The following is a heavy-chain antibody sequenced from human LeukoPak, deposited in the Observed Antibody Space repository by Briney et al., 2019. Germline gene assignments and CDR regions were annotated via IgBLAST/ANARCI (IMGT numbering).Heavy chain of an antibody. D-gene: IGHD3-3*01. CDR1: GGSISSGNYF. CDR2: IYTSGST. CDR3: ARSPLEYDFWSGRHYYFDY. Sequence: SQTLSLTCTVSGGSISSGNYFWRWIRQPAGKGLEWIGRIYTSGSTNHNPSLKSRVTISVDTSKNQFSLKLSSVTAADTAVYYCARSPLEYDFWSGRHYYFDYWGQGTLVTVSS. V-gene: IGHV4-61*02. J-gene: IGHJ4*02.